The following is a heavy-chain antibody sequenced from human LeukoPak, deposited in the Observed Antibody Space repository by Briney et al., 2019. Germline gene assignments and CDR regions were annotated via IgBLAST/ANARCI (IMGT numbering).Heavy chain of an antibody. CDR1: GYTFTDYY. J-gene: IGHJ6*02. D-gene: IGHD2-2*01. Sequence: GASVTVSCKASGYTFTDYYIQWVRKAPGQGLEWMGWINPNSGGTNSAQKFQGRVTMTRDTSVSTAYMELSRLRSDDTAVYYCARDHCTSSGCYEYYYYGVDVWGQGTTVTVSS. CDR3: ARDHCTSSGCYEYYYYGVDV. V-gene: IGHV1-2*02. CDR2: INPNSGGT.